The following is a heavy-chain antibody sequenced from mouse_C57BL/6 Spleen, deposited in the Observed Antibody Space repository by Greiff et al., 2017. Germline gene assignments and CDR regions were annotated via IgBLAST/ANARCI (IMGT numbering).Heavy chain of an antibody. V-gene: IGHV14-2*01. Sequence: EVKLQESGAELVKPGASVKLSCTASGFNIKDYYMHWVKQRTEQGLEWIGRIDPEDGETKYAQKFQGKATITADTSSNTAYLQLSSLTSEDTAVYYCAPITAGWYFDVWGTGTTVTVSS. J-gene: IGHJ1*03. D-gene: IGHD1-1*01. CDR2: IDPEDGET. CDR3: APITAGWYFDV. CDR1: GFNIKDYY.